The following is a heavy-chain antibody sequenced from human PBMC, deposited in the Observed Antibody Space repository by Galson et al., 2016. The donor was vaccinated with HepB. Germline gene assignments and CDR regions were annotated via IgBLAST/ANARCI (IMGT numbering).Heavy chain of an antibody. CDR3: ARDRVAARGWFDP. Sequence: SVKVSCKASGGTFSSDAIDWVRQAPGQGLEWMGKIIPVFGTTKYAQKFKGRVTITADESTSTAYMELSSLRSEDTAVYYCARDRVAARGWFDPWGRGTLVTVSS. CDR2: IIPVFGTT. D-gene: IGHD1-26*01. J-gene: IGHJ5*02. V-gene: IGHV1-69*13. CDR1: GGTFSSDA.